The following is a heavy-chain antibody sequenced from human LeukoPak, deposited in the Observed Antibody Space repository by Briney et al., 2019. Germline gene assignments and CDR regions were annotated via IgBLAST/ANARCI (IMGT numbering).Heavy chain of an antibody. D-gene: IGHD2-2*01. CDR3: GYCSSTSCYEDY. CDR1: GGSISSYY. Sequence: SETLSLTCTVFGGSISSYYWSWIRQPAGKGLEWIGRIYTSGSTNYNPSLKSRVTMSVDTSKNQFSLKLSSVTAADTAVYYCGYCSSTSCYEDYWGQGTLVTVSS. V-gene: IGHV4-4*07. CDR2: IYTSGST. J-gene: IGHJ4*02.